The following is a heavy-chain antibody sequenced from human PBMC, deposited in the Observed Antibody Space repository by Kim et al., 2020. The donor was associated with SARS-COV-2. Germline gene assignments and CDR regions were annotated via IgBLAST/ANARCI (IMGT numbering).Heavy chain of an antibody. D-gene: IGHD4-17*01. J-gene: IGHJ4*02. Sequence: STPALKSRVTTSVDTSKTQFSLKLSSVTAADTAVYYCARHLGDYLSPMTSWGQGTLVPVSS. CDR3: ARHLGDYLSPMTS. V-gene: IGHV4-39*01.